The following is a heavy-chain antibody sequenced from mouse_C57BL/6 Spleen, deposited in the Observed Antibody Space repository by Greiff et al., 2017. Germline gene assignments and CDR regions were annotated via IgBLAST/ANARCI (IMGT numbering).Heavy chain of an antibody. CDR1: GYTFTSYW. CDR3: ASSYYGSSYDYYAMDY. V-gene: IGHV1-55*01. J-gene: IGHJ4*01. Sequence: QVQLQQPGAELVKPGASVKMSCKASGYTFTSYWITWVKQRPGQGLEWIGDIYPGSGSTNYNEKFKSKATLTVDTSSSTAYMQLSSLTSEDSAVYYGASSYYGSSYDYYAMDYWGQGTSVTVSS. CDR2: IYPGSGST. D-gene: IGHD1-1*01.